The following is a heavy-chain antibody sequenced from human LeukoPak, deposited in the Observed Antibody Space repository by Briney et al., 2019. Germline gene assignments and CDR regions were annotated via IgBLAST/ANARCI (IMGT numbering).Heavy chain of an antibody. Sequence: SSVKASCKASGGTFSSYAISWVRQAPGQGLEWMGRIIPIFGTANYAQKFQGRVTITTDESTSTAYMELSSLRSEDTAVYYCAREKTSGYSSSYFDYWGQGTLVTVSS. V-gene: IGHV1-69*05. J-gene: IGHJ4*02. CDR2: IIPIFGTA. D-gene: IGHD5-18*01. CDR1: GGTFSSYA. CDR3: AREKTSGYSSSYFDY.